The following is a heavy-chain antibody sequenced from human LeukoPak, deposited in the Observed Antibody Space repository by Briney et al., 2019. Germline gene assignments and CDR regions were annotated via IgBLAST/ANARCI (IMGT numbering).Heavy chain of an antibody. D-gene: IGHD2-15*01. Sequence: PGRSLRLSWAASGXTFSNYGMHWVRQAAGRGLEWVAVIWYDGNNKYYADSVKGRFTISGDNSKNTLYLQMNSLRAEDTAVYYCARSPTGSGRFDYWGQGTLVTVSS. CDR1: GXTFSNYG. J-gene: IGHJ4*02. CDR3: ARSPTGSGRFDY. V-gene: IGHV3-33*01. CDR2: IWYDGNNK.